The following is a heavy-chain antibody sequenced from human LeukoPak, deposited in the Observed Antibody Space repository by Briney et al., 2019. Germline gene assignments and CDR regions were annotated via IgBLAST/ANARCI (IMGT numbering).Heavy chain of an antibody. D-gene: IGHD5-12*01. CDR1: GFTFHHYA. J-gene: IGHJ4*02. CDR2: SSWNSANI. CDR3: AKDKAPLYSGYDWDLDF. Sequence: SLRLSCAASGFTFHHYAIHWVRQVPGKGLEWVSGSSWNSANIGYADSVKGRFTISRDNAKNSVYLQMNSLRAEDTALYYCAKDKAPLYSGYDWDLDFWGQGTMVTVSS. V-gene: IGHV3-9*01.